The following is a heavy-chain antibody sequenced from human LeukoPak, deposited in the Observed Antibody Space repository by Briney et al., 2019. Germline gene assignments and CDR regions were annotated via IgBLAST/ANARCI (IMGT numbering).Heavy chain of an antibody. CDR3: ARGTGDRYYYYYMDV. Sequence: GASVKVSCKASGYTFTSYGISWVRQAPGQGLEWMGWISAYNGNTNYAQKLQGRVTMTTDTPTSTAYMELRSLRSDDTAVYYCARGTGDRYYYYYMDVWGKGTTVTVSS. CDR1: GYTFTSYG. D-gene: IGHD7-27*01. CDR2: ISAYNGNT. J-gene: IGHJ6*03. V-gene: IGHV1-18*01.